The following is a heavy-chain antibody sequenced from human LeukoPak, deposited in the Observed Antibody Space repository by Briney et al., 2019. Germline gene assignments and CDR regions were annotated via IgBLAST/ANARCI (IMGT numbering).Heavy chain of an antibody. CDR1: GGTFSSYA. Sequence: ASVKVCCKASGGTFSSYAISWVRQAPGQGLEWMGGFDPEDGETIYAQKFQGRVTMTEDTSTDTAYMELSSLRSEDTAVYYCATANCSGGSCYSPEYFQHWGQGTLVTVSS. J-gene: IGHJ1*01. V-gene: IGHV1-24*01. CDR3: ATANCSGGSCYSPEYFQH. CDR2: FDPEDGET. D-gene: IGHD2-15*01.